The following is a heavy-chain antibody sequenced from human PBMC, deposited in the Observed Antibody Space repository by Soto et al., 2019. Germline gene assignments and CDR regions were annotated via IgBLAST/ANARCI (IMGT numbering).Heavy chain of an antibody. CDR2: INPNSGGT. J-gene: IGHJ4*02. CDR3: AREVVAGDYGDFYYFDY. D-gene: IGHD4-17*01. CDR1: GYTFTGYY. V-gene: IGHV1-2*04. Sequence: ASVKVSCKASGYTFTGYYMHWVRQAPGQGLEWMGWINPNSGGTNYAQKFQGWVTMTRDTSISTAYMELSRLRSDDTAVYYCAREVVAGDYGDFYYFDYWGQGTLVTVSS.